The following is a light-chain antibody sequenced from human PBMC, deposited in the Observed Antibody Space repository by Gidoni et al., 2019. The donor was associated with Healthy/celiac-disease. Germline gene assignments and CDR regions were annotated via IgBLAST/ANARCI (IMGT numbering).Light chain of an antibody. J-gene: IGLJ3*02. CDR1: NIGSKS. Sequence: SYVLPQPPSVAVALGQPARITGGGTNIGSKSVHWYQQSPGPAPVLVVYDDSDRPSGIPERFSGSNSGNTATLTISRVEAGDEADYYCQVWDSSSDLGVFGGGTKLTVL. V-gene: IGLV3-21*02. CDR3: QVWDSSSDLGV. CDR2: DDS.